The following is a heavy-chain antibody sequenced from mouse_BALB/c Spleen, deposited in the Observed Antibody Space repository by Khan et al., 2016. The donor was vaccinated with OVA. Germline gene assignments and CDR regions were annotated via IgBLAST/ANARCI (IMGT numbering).Heavy chain of an antibody. V-gene: IGHV8-12*01. D-gene: IGHD3-3*01. J-gene: IGHJ2*01. CDR1: GFSLSTSGMG. Sequence: QVQLKESGPGILQPSQTLSLTCSFSGFSLSTSGMGVSWIRQPSGKGLQWLAHIYWDDEKRYNPSLKSRLTISKDTSRNQVFINITSVDTADTAXYYCVRRRDWYFDFWGQGTTLTVSS. CDR2: IYWDDEK. CDR3: VRRRDWYFDF.